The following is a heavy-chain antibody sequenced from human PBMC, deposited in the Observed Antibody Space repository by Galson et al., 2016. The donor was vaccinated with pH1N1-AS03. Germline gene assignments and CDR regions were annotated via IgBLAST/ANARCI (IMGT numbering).Heavy chain of an antibody. Sequence: SLRLSCAASGFTFSSHSMHWARQAPDEGLEWVAGISYHGNNKFYAHSGKGRVTISRDSLQNTLDLQMNSLSAEDSAVYFCARETIRAGEFDLWGRGTVVTVSS. V-gene: IGHV3-30-3*01. CDR2: ISYHGNNK. CDR1: GFTFSSHS. J-gene: IGHJ3*01. D-gene: IGHD1-26*01. CDR3: ARETIRAGEFDL.